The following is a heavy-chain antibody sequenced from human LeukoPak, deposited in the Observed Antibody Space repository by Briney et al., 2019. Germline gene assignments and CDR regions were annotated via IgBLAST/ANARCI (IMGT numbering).Heavy chain of an antibody. V-gene: IGHV3-48*01. J-gene: IGHJ4*02. CDR2: ISSLSGTI. CDR1: GFIFSSYS. CDR3: AKDWDWELLIFDY. Sequence: GGSLRLSCAASGFIFSSYSMNWVRQAPGEGLEWVSYISSLSGTIYYADSVKGRFTISRDNAKNSLYLQMNSLRAEDTAIYYCAKDWDWELLIFDYWGQGTLVTVSS. D-gene: IGHD1-26*01.